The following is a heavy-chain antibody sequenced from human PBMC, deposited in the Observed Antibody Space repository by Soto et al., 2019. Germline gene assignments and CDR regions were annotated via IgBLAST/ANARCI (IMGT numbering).Heavy chain of an antibody. CDR3: AKDSLITLSLGGGVHSYYMDV. CDR1: GFIFTNYA. CDR2: LSGSGDTT. D-gene: IGHD3-16*02. J-gene: IGHJ6*03. V-gene: IGHV3-23*01. Sequence: EVQLLESGGGLVQPGGSLRLSCAASGFIFTNYAMTWVRQAPGKGLEWVSALSGSGDTTYYADSVKGRFTISRDNSKNPLYLQMNSLTAEDTAISYCAKDSLITLSLGGGVHSYYMDVWGKGTTVTVSS.